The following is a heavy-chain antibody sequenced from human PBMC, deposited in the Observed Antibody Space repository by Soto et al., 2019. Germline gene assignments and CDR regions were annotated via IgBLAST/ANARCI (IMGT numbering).Heavy chain of an antibody. CDR1: GGSISSGGYY. CDR3: AREAFTIFGVVRGYDAFDI. Sequence: QVQLQESGPGLVKPSQTLSLTCTVPGGSISSGGYYWSGIRQHPGKGLEWIGYIYYSGSTYYNPSTKSRVTISVDTSKNQFSLKLSSVTAADTAVYYCAREAFTIFGVVRGYDAFDIWGQGTMVTVAS. CDR2: IYYSGST. V-gene: IGHV4-31*03. D-gene: IGHD3-3*01. J-gene: IGHJ3*02.